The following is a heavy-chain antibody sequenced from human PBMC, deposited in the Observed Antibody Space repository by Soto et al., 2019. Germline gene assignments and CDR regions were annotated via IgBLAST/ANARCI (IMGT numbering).Heavy chain of an antibody. V-gene: IGHV1-18*04. D-gene: IGHD2-21*02. CDR3: ARWVTAISLNYSGY. Sequence: XSVKVSCKASGYTFTSYGIIWVRQAPGQGLEWMGWISAYNGNTNYAQKLQGRVTMTTDTSTSTAYMELRSLRSDDTAVYYCARWVTAISLNYSGYCGQETLVTVYS. J-gene: IGHJ4*02. CDR2: ISAYNGNT. CDR1: GYTFTSYG.